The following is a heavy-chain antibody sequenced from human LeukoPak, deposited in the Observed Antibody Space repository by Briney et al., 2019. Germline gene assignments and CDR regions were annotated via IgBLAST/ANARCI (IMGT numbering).Heavy chain of an antibody. Sequence: ASVKVSCKASGYTFTSYGISWVRQAPGQGLEWMGWISAYNGNTNYAQKLQGRVTMTTDTSTSTAYMELRSLRSDDTAVYYCARDARFSGTGELNYWGQGTLVTVSS. D-gene: IGHD3-10*01. CDR3: ARDARFSGTGELNY. J-gene: IGHJ4*02. CDR1: GYTFTSYG. V-gene: IGHV1-18*01. CDR2: ISAYNGNT.